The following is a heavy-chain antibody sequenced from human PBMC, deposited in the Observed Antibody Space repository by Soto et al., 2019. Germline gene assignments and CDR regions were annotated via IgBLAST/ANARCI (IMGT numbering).Heavy chain of an antibody. CDR3: AKSMTIAVSTSDFDY. J-gene: IGHJ4*02. Sequence: EVQLLESGGGLVQPGGSLRLSCAASGFTFSSYAMSWVRQAPGKGLEWVSAISGSGGSTYYADSVKGRFTISRDNSKNTLYLQMNSLRTEDTAVYYCAKSMTIAVSTSDFDYWGQGTLVTVSS. V-gene: IGHV3-23*01. CDR2: ISGSGGST. D-gene: IGHD2-15*01. CDR1: GFTFSSYA.